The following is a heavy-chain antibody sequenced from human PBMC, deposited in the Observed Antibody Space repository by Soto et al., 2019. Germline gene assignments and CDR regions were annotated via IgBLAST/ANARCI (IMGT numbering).Heavy chain of an antibody. CDR2: INAGNGNT. D-gene: IGHD3-10*01. CDR3: AGGSGSYSLGGAFDI. Sequence: ASVKVSCKASGYTFTSYAMHWVRQAPGQRLEWMGWINAGNGNTKYSQKFEGRVTITRDTSASTAYMELSSLRSEDTAVYYCAGGSGSYSLGGAFDIWGQGTMVTVSS. V-gene: IGHV1-3*01. J-gene: IGHJ3*02. CDR1: GYTFTSYA.